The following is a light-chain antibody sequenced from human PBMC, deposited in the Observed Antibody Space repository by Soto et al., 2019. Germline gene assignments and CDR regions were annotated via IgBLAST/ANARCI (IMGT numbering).Light chain of an antibody. V-gene: IGLV2-18*02. CDR1: SSDVGSYNR. CDR3: NSYTGSSTYV. CDR2: EVS. Sequence: QPALNQPPYVSGSPGQSVAISCTGTSSDVGSYNRVSWYQQPPGAAPKLMIYEVSNRPSGVPDRFSGSKSGNTASLTISGLQAEDEADYYCNSYTGSSTYVFGTVTKFTVL. J-gene: IGLJ1*01.